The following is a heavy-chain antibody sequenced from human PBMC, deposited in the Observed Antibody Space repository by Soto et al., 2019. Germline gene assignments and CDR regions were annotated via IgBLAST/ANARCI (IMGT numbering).Heavy chain of an antibody. J-gene: IGHJ6*02. D-gene: IGHD3-10*01. V-gene: IGHV3-30-3*01. CDR3: TSVDREDINELGVVRPRESSIDV. CDR1: EFTFRIFA. Sequence: QVHLVESGGGVVQPGSSLRLSCAASEFTFRIFAMHWLRQSPGMGLEWVAVISYDGSRKAYSVKGRFTVSRDNSWSTQSLQMHSPSAKDTSIYYRTSVDREDINELGVVRPRESSIDVPGQGTTVPVSS. CDR2: ISYDGSRK.